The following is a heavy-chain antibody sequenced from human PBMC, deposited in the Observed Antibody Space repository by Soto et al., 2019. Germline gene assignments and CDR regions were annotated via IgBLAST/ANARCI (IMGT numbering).Heavy chain of an antibody. J-gene: IGHJ3*02. Sequence: QVQLQQWGAGLLKPSETLSLTCAVYGGSVNSGNYYWSWIRQPPGMGLEWIGEVSHSGGTHFNPSLKSRVTISVDTAKNQFSLKMSSVTAADTALYYCARVERGTATTVVDAFDIWGPGTLVTVSS. D-gene: IGHD1-1*01. CDR3: ARVERGTATTVVDAFDI. CDR2: VSHSGGT. V-gene: IGHV4-34*01. CDR1: GGSVNSGNYY.